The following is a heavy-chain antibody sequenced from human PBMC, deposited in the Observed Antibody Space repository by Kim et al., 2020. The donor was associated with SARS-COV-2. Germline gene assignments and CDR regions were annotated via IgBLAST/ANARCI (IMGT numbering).Heavy chain of an antibody. CDR3: ARDLPSYYDSSGCPAY. V-gene: IGHV3-30*04. CDR2: ISYDGSNK. J-gene: IGHJ4*02. Sequence: GGSLRLSCAASGFTFSSYAMHWVRQAPGKGLEWVAVISYDGSNKYYADSVKGRFTISRDNSKNTLYLQMNSLRAEDTAVYYCARDLPSYYDSSGCPAYWGQGTLLTVSS. CDR1: GFTFSSYA. D-gene: IGHD3-22*01.